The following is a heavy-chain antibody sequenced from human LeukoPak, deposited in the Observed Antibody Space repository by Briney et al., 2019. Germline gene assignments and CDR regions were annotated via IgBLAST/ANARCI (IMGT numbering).Heavy chain of an antibody. D-gene: IGHD3-22*01. J-gene: IGHJ1*01. CDR2: IKSDGST. V-gene: IGHV3-74*01. Sequence: PGGSLRLSCAASGFTFSSYGMHWVRQAPGKGLVWVARIKSDGSTNDADAVKGRCTISRDNDEKTGPQQMNSLRDEANGVYYCARAPSEIGGYYPQYFRHWGQGTLVTVSS. CDR1: GFTFSSYG. CDR3: ARAPSEIGGYYPQYFRH.